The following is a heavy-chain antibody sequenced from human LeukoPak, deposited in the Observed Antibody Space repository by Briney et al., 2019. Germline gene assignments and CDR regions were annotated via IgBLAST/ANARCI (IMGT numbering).Heavy chain of an antibody. CDR3: ARDKGFGELMSWFDP. J-gene: IGHJ5*02. CDR1: GGTFSSYA. CDR2: IIPIFGIA. Sequence: ASVKLSCKASGGTFSSYAISWVRQAPGQGLEWMGGIIPIFGIANYAQKFQGRVTITADESTSTAYMELSSLRSEDTAVYYCARDKGFGELMSWFDPWGQGTLVTVSS. D-gene: IGHD3-10*01. V-gene: IGHV1-69*13.